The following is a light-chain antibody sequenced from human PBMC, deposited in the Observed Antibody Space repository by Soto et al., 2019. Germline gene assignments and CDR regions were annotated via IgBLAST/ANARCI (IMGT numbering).Light chain of an antibody. Sequence: EIVLTQSPGILSLSAGERATLSCRASQSVSNDFLAWYQQRPGQAPRLLIYGASLRATGIPDRFSGSGSGTDFTLTIGRLEPEDFAVYYCQQYSASPRTFGPGTKVDI. V-gene: IGKV3-20*01. CDR2: GAS. J-gene: IGKJ1*01. CDR3: QQYSASPRT. CDR1: QSVSNDF.